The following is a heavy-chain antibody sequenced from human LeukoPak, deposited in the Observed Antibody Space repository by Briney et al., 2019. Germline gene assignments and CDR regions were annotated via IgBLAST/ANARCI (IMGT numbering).Heavy chain of an antibody. V-gene: IGHV3-21*01. CDR3: AKDSPPQWLVPVYFDY. Sequence: PGGSLRLSCAASGFTFSSYSMNWVRQAPGKGLEWVSSISSSSSYIYYADSVKGRFTISRDNAKNSLYLQMNSLRAEDTAVYYCAKDSPPQWLVPVYFDYWGQGTLVTVSS. CDR2: ISSSSSYI. D-gene: IGHD6-19*01. J-gene: IGHJ4*02. CDR1: GFTFSSYS.